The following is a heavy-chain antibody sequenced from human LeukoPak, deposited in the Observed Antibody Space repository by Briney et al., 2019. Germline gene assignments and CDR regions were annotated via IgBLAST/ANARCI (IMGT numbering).Heavy chain of an antibody. D-gene: IGHD3-22*01. CDR2: IIPIFHTA. V-gene: IGHV1-69*13. CDR3: ARDHDSNVYYAQFAY. J-gene: IGHJ4*02. CDR1: GGTFSSYT. Sequence: SVKVSCKASGGTFSSYTINWVRQAPGQGLEWMGGIIPIFHTANYAHRFQGRVTITADESARTAYMELSSLGSDDTAVYYCARDHDSNVYYAQFAYWGQGTLVTVSS.